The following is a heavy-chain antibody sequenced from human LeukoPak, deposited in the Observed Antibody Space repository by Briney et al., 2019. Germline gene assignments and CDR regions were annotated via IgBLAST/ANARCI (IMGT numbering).Heavy chain of an antibody. CDR1: GFTFTGFA. Sequence: GGSLRLSCAASGFTFTGFAMSWVRQAPGKGPEWVSRIGGCSGSTYYADSVKGRFTISRDNSKKTLYLQINSLRADDTAVYYCAKMKGPGLYYHYSMDVWGKGTTVIVSS. CDR3: AKMKGPGLYYHYSMDV. V-gene: IGHV3-23*01. CDR2: IGGCSGST. J-gene: IGHJ6*03.